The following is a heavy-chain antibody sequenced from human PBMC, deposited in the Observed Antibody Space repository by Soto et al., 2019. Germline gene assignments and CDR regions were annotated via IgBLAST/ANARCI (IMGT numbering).Heavy chain of an antibody. V-gene: IGHV3-33*01. Sequence: GGSLRLSCAASGFTFSSYGMHWVRQAPGKGLEWVAVIWYDGSNKYYADSVKGRFTISRDNSKNTLYLQMNSLRAEDTAVYYCASPTHQIRLGHLSLTDPYYYGMDVWGQGTTVTVSS. CDR1: GFTFSSYG. D-gene: IGHD3-16*02. J-gene: IGHJ6*02. CDR2: IWYDGSNK. CDR3: ASPTHQIRLGHLSLTDPYYYGMDV.